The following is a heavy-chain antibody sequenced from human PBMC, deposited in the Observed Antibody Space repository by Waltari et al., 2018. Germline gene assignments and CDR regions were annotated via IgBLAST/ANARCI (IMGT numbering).Heavy chain of an antibody. V-gene: IGHV3-15*01. Sequence: EEQLVESGGGLVKHGGSLRLSCAASGFTFANAWMNWVRQAPGKGLEWVGRIKSKRDGATTDYAAPVKGRFTISRDDSKNTLYLQMNSLKTEDTAVYYCITDDTGHDWGYWGQGTLVTVSS. CDR3: ITDDTGHDWGY. CDR2: IKSKRDGATT. D-gene: IGHD5-12*01. J-gene: IGHJ4*02. CDR1: GFTFANAW.